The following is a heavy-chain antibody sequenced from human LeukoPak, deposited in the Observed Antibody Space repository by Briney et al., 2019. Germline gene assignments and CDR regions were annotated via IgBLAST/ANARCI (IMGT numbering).Heavy chain of an antibody. J-gene: IGHJ4*02. D-gene: IGHD6-13*01. Sequence: PGGSLRLSCAASGFTFSDYYMSWIRQAPGKGLEWVAVTSYDGSNKYYADSVKGRFTISRDNSKNTLYLQMSSLRVEDTAVYYCAKGWQLVDYWGQGTLVTVSS. V-gene: IGHV3-30*18. CDR2: TSYDGSNK. CDR1: GFTFSDYY. CDR3: AKGWQLVDY.